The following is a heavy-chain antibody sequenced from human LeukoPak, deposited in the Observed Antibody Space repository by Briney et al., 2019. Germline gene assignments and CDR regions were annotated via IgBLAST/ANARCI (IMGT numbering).Heavy chain of an antibody. D-gene: IGHD1-26*01. V-gene: IGHV1-2*02. CDR3: AKDYLGFSGSPTGVFDY. CDR2: INPNSGGT. CDR1: GGTFSSYA. J-gene: IGHJ4*02. Sequence: PQASVKVSCKASGGTFSSYAISWVRQAPGQGLEWMGWINPNSGGTNYAQKFQGRVTMTRDTSISTAYLELSRLRSDDTALYYCAKDYLGFSGSPTGVFDYWGQGTLVTVSS.